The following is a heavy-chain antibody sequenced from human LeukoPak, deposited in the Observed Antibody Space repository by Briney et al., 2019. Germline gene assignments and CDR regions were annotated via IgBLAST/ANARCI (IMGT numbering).Heavy chain of an antibody. D-gene: IGHD3-22*01. CDR1: GFTFSSYS. CDR3: ARGRPHDSSEWDY. V-gene: IGHV3-21*01. Sequence: GGSLRLSCAASGFTFSSYSMNWVRQAPGKGLEWVSSISSSSSYIYYADSVKGRFTISRDNAKNSLYLQMNSLRAEDTAVYYCARGRPHDSSEWDYWGQGTLVTVSS. CDR2: ISSSSSYI. J-gene: IGHJ4*02.